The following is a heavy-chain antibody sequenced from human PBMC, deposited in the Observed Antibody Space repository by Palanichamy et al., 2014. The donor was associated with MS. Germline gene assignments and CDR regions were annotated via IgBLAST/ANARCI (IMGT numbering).Heavy chain of an antibody. Sequence: EVQLVESGGGLVKPGGSLRLSCAASGFTFSNYSMNWVRQAPGKGLVWVSSISSSRGYIYYADSVKGRFTISRDNAKKSLYLQMNSLRAEDTAVYYCARGTAYCGDDCYPNDAFDIWGQGTLVTVSS. CDR2: ISSSRGYI. J-gene: IGHJ3*02. CDR3: ARGTAYCGDDCYPNDAFDI. V-gene: IGHV3-21*01. D-gene: IGHD2-21*01. CDR1: GFTFSNYS.